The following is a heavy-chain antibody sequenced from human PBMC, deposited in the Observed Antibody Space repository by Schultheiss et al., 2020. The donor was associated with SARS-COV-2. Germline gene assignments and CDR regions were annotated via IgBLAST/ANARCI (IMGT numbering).Heavy chain of an antibody. Sequence: GGSLRLSCAASGFTFSSYAMHWVRQAPGKGLEYVSAISSNGGSTYYADSVKGRFTISRDNSKNTLYLQMNSLRAEDTAVYYCAREVGERAVTHRCLDYWGHGTLVTVSS. CDR3: AREVGERAVTHRCLDY. J-gene: IGHJ4*01. CDR2: ISSNGGST. CDR1: GFTFSSYA. V-gene: IGHV3-64*04. D-gene: IGHD3-16*01.